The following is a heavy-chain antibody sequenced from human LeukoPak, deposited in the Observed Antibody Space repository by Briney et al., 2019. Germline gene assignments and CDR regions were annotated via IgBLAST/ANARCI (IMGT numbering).Heavy chain of an antibody. CDR1: GFTFSRYW. D-gene: IGHD3-10*01. CDR2: ISGSGGST. Sequence: GGSLRLSCAASGFTFSRYWMSWVRQAPGKGLEWVSAISGSGGSTYYADSVKGRFTISRDNSKNTLYLQMNSLRAEDTAVYYWAKDSEAGGFAYWGKGTLVTVSS. CDR3: AKDSEAGGFAY. J-gene: IGHJ4*02. V-gene: IGHV3-23*01.